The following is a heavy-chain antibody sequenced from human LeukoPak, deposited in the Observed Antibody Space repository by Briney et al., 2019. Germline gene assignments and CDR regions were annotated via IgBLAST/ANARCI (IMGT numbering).Heavy chain of an antibody. CDR3: TTDPPTSQENIVVASYRS. V-gene: IGHV3-15*01. CDR1: GFTFSSYW. Sequence: PGGSLRLSCAASGFTFSSYWMSWVRQAPGKGLEWVGRIKSKTEGGTTDYAAPVKGRFTISRDDSKNTLYLQMNSLKTEDTAVYYCTTDPPTSQENIVVASYRSWGQGTLVTVSS. J-gene: IGHJ5*02. D-gene: IGHD2-15*01. CDR2: IKSKTEGGTT.